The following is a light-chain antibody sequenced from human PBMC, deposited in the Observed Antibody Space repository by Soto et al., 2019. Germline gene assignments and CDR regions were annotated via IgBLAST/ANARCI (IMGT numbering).Light chain of an antibody. J-gene: IGKJ4*01. CDR2: AAS. CDR3: QQYYSSLLT. Sequence: AIRMTQSPSSLSASTGDRVAITCRASQSISSYLAWYQQKPGKAPKLLIYAASTLQSGVPSRFSGSGSGTEFTLTISCLQSEDSATYYCQQYYSSLLTFGGGTKVDIK. V-gene: IGKV1-8*01. CDR1: QSISSY.